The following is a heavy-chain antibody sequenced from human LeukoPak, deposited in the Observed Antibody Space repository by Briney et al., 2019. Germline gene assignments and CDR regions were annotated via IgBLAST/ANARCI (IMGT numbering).Heavy chain of an antibody. J-gene: IGHJ4*02. CDR2: INQAGSVQ. Sequence: PGGSLGLSCAASGFSFSAYYMNWVRQAPGKGPEWLANINQAGSVQNYVDSVRGRFTISRDNAKNSLFLQMSSLRAEDTAVYYCARAVRGGADTYWGQGTLVAVSS. D-gene: IGHD3-10*02. V-gene: IGHV3-7*04. CDR1: GFSFSAYY. CDR3: ARAVRGGADTY.